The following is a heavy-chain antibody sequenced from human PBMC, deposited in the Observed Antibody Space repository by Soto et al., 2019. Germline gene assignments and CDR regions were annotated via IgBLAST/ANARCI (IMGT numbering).Heavy chain of an antibody. Sequence: SETLSLTCTVSGGSISSSTYYWGWIRQPPGKGLEWIGSIYYSGSTHYNPSLKSRVTISVDTAKSQFSLKLNSVTAADTAVYYCARQPIDCFGGSCYPHWYFYLWGRGTLVTVSS. D-gene: IGHD2-15*01. CDR1: GGSISSSTYY. J-gene: IGHJ2*01. V-gene: IGHV4-39*01. CDR3: ARQPIDCFGGSCYPHWYFYL. CDR2: IYYSGST.